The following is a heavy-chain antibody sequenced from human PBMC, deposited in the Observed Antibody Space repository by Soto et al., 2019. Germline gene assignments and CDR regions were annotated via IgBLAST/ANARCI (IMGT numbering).Heavy chain of an antibody. CDR3: AKDVESGWYEAFDY. V-gene: IGHV3-23*01. J-gene: IGHJ4*02. D-gene: IGHD6-19*01. CDR1: GFAFSQYG. Sequence: GGSLRLSCTASGFAFSQYGMSWVRQAPGKGLEWVSSIRSFDYRTNYADSVKGRFTISRDNSKSTLSLQVNSLRAEDTAVYYCAKDVESGWYEAFDYWGPGTLVTVSS. CDR2: IRSFDYRT.